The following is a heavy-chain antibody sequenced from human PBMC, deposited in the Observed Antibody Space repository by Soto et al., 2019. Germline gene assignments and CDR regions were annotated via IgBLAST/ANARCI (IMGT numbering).Heavy chain of an antibody. V-gene: IGHV1-2*04. CDR2: INPNSGGT. J-gene: IGHJ5*02. CDR1: VYTFTGYY. Sequence: QVQLVQSGAEVKKPGASVKVSCKASVYTFTGYYMHWVRQAPGQGLECMGWINPNSGGTNYAQKFQGWVTMTRDTSISTAYMELSRLRSDDTAVYYCARDLSGSYSGNWFDPWGQGTLVTVSS. D-gene: IGHD1-26*01. CDR3: ARDLSGSYSGNWFDP.